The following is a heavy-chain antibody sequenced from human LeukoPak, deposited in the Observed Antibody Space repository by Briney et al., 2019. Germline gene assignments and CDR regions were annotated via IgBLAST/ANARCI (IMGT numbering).Heavy chain of an antibody. J-gene: IGHJ4*02. V-gene: IGHV4-59*08. CDR2: IYYSGST. CDR3: ARILTGIAAADSDY. D-gene: IGHD6-13*01. CDR1: GGSISSYY. Sequence: NPSETLSLTCTVSGGSISSYYWSWIRQPPGKGLEWIGYIYYSGSTNYNPSLKSRVTISVDTTKNQFSLKLSSVTAADTAVYYCARILTGIAAADSDYWGQGTLVTVSS.